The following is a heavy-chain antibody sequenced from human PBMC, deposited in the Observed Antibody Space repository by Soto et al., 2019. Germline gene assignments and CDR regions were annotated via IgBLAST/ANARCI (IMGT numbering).Heavy chain of an antibody. Sequence: SETLSLTCSVSGGSVSTDSYYWSWIRQPPGKGLEWIAYIYYSGRTNYDPSLKSRVTISLDTSKNQFSLKLSSVTTADTAVYYCARYSSGHSPWGQGTLVTVSS. CDR2: IYYSGRT. D-gene: IGHD6-19*01. V-gene: IGHV4-61*01. J-gene: IGHJ5*02. CDR1: GGSVSTDSYY. CDR3: ARYSSGHSP.